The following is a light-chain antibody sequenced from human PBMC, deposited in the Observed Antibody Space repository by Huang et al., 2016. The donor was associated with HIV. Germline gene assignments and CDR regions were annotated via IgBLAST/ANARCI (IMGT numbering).Light chain of an antibody. Sequence: DIVLTQSPDSLALSLGARATISCKPSQSVLYSSNNKNYLAWYQQKPGQPPKLLIYWASTRESGVPDRFSGSGSGTDFTLTISSLQSEDVAVYYCQQYYSSPLTFGGGTNVEIK. V-gene: IGKV4-1*01. CDR3: QQYYSSPLT. CDR2: WAS. J-gene: IGKJ4*01. CDR1: QSVLYSSNNKNY.